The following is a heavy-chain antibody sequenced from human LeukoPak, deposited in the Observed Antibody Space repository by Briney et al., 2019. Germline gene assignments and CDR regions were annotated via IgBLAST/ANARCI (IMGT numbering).Heavy chain of an antibody. CDR1: GGSISSGGYY. Sequence: SETLSLTCTVSGGSISSGGYYWSWIRQRPGKGLEWIGYIYYSGSTYYNPSLKSRVTISVDTSKNQFSLKLSSVTAADTAVYYCARVSRLSGRTPDAFDIWGQGTMVTVSS. V-gene: IGHV4-31*03. J-gene: IGHJ3*02. CDR2: IYYSGST. D-gene: IGHD6-25*01. CDR3: ARVSRLSGRTPDAFDI.